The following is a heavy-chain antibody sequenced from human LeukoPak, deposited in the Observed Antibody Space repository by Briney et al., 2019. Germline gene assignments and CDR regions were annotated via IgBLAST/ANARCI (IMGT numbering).Heavy chain of an antibody. Sequence: GGSLRLSCAASGFTFRDYWMHWVRQAPGKGLVWVSRIISDGTSATYADFVKGRFTMSRDNAKNTLYLEMNSLRADDTAVYYCARDARYNIDDWGQGTTVTVSS. D-gene: IGHD3-9*01. CDR2: IISDGTSA. CDR3: ARDARYNIDD. CDR1: GFTFRDYW. V-gene: IGHV3-74*01. J-gene: IGHJ6*02.